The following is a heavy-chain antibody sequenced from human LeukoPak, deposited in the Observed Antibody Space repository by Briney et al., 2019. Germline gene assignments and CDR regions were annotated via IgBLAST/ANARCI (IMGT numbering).Heavy chain of an antibody. Sequence: SETLSLTCAVYGGSFSGYYWSWIRQPPGKGLEWIGEINHSGSTNYNPSLKSRVTISVDTSKNQFSLKLSSVTAADTAVYYRARYKWIQLWFSFDYWGQGTLVTVSS. V-gene: IGHV4-34*01. CDR3: ARYKWIQLWFSFDY. D-gene: IGHD5-18*01. CDR2: INHSGST. CDR1: GGSFSGYY. J-gene: IGHJ4*02.